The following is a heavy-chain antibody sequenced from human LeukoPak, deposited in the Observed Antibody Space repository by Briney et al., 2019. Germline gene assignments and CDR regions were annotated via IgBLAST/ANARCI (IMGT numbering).Heavy chain of an antibody. V-gene: IGHV3-23*01. Sequence: GGSLRLSCAASGFTFSSYAMSWVRQAPGKGLEWVSAISGSGGSTYYADSVKGRFTISRDNSKNTLYLQMNSLRAEDTAVYYCAKAPYLYYDSSGYIDYWGQGTLVTVSS. CDR3: AKAPYLYYDSSGYIDY. CDR2: ISGSGGST. D-gene: IGHD3-22*01. J-gene: IGHJ4*02. CDR1: GFTFSSYA.